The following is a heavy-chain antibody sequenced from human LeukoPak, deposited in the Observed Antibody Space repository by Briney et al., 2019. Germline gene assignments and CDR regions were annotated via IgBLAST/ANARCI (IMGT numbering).Heavy chain of an antibody. CDR2: ISGSGSNT. CDR3: ARDPSFLSDLCWYFDI. J-gene: IGHJ2*01. CDR1: GFSFSSYA. Sequence: GGSLRLSCAASGFSFSSYAMSWVRQAPGKGLDCVSAISGSGSNTYCADSVKGRFTISRDNSKNTVYLQMNSLRVEDTAVYYCARDPSFLSDLCWYFDIWGRGTRVTVSS. D-gene: IGHD2-21*02. V-gene: IGHV3-23*01.